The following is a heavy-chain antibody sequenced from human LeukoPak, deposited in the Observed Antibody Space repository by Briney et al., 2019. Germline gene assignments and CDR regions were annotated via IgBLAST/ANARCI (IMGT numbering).Heavy chain of an antibody. CDR1: KFIFSNYW. Sequence: GGSLRLSCEASKFIFSNYWMSWVRQAPGKGLEWVAYIKKTGSETYYVDSVKGRFTITRDNARNSVFLLMNSLRAEDTAVYYCAREDGYCSGGNCYSYFDSWGQGTLVTVSS. J-gene: IGHJ4*02. CDR3: AREDGYCSGGNCYSYFDS. D-gene: IGHD2-15*01. CDR2: IKKTGSET. V-gene: IGHV3-7*01.